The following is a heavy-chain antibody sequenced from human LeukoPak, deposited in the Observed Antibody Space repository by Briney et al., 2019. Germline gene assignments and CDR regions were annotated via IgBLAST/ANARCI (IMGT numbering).Heavy chain of an antibody. J-gene: IGHJ4*02. CDR1: GGSISSYY. V-gene: IGHV4-59*12. Sequence: PSETLSLTCTVSGGSISSYYWSWIRQPPGKGLEWIGYIYYSGSTNYNPSLKSRVTISVDTSKNQFSLKLSSVTPEDTAVYYCAREAASTFDYWGQGTLVTVSS. CDR2: IYYSGST. CDR3: AREAASTFDY. D-gene: IGHD5/OR15-5a*01.